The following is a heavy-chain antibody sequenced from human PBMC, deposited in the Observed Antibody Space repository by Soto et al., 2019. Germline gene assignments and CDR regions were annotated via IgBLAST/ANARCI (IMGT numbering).Heavy chain of an antibody. CDR2: VYHSGAT. CDR3: VRNGYYSLDV. CDR1: GDSIIGTGW. V-gene: IGHV4-4*02. D-gene: IGHD3-22*01. Sequence: QVQLQESGPGLVRPSGTLSRTCAVSGDSIIGTGWWSWVRQSPGKGLDWIGEVYHSGATNYNPSLKSRFTISVETSRNQFSLNLGSVTAGDTAVYYCVRNGYYSLDVWGPGTTVTGSS. J-gene: IGHJ6*02.